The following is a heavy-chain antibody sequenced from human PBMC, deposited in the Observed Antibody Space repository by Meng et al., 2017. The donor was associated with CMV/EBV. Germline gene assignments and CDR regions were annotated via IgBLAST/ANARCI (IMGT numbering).Heavy chain of an antibody. CDR3: ARLGCSSTSCSRGWFDP. D-gene: IGHD2-2*01. Sequence: GSISRSNWWSWVRQPPGKGLEWIGEIYHSGSTNYNPSLKSRVTISVDKSKNQFSLKLSSVTAADTAVYYCARLGCSSTSCSRGWFDPWGQGTLVTVSS. J-gene: IGHJ5*02. CDR2: IYHSGST. V-gene: IGHV4-4*02. CDR1: GSISRSNW.